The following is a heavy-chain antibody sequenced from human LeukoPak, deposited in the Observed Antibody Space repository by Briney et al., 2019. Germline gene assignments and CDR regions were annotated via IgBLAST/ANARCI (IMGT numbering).Heavy chain of an antibody. CDR2: FSAGDSDT. Sequence: GEPLNISCKGSGYSFTSYWIGGVRQLPGKGLGWMGIFSAGDSDTRYSPSFQGQVTISADKYTSTAYQQWSSLKASDAAMYYCARHNPFIRGNDYWGQGTLVTVSS. J-gene: IGHJ4*02. CDR1: GYSFTSYW. V-gene: IGHV5-51*01. CDR3: ARHNPFIRGNDY.